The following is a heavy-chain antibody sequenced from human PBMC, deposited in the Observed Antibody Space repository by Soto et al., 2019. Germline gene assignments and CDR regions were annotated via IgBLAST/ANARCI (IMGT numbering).Heavy chain of an antibody. J-gene: IGHJ5*01. V-gene: IGHV3-30*18. Sequence: QVQLVESGGGVVQPGRSLRLSCAASGFSFSTTGMHWVRQAPGKGLEWVAMISHDGGAVHFADSVKGRFTISRDDSTNALYLQMSSLRPEDTAVYYCAKDLYSSDWFNFFDSGGQGSLVTVSS. CDR2: ISHDGGAV. CDR3: AKDLYSSDWFNFFDS. CDR1: GFSFSTTG. D-gene: IGHD6-19*01.